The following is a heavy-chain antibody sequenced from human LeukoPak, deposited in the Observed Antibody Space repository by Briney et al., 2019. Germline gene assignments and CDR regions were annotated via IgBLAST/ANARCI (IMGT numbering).Heavy chain of an antibody. CDR2: ISWNSGSI. V-gene: IGHV3-9*01. CDR1: GFTFADYA. Sequence: GGSLRLSCAASGFTFADYAMHWVWQAPGKGLEWVSGISWNSGSIGYADSVKGRFTISRDNAKNSLYLQMNSLRAEDTALYYCAKVAYSSGWLGAFDIWGQGTMVTVSS. J-gene: IGHJ3*02. CDR3: AKVAYSSGWLGAFDI. D-gene: IGHD6-19*01.